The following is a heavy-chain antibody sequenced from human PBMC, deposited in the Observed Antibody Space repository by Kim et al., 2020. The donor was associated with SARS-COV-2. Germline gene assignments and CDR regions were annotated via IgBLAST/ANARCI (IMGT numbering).Heavy chain of an antibody. CDR3: ARHALDYDILTGYYPSGSIDY. Sequence: GESLKISCKGSGYSFTSYWIGWVRQMPGKGLEWMGIIYPGDSDTRYSPSFQGQVTISADKSISTAYLQWSSLKASDTAMYYCARHALDYDILTGYYPSGSIDYWGQGTLVTVSS. CDR1: GYSFTSYW. V-gene: IGHV5-51*01. D-gene: IGHD3-9*01. CDR2: IYPGDSDT. J-gene: IGHJ4*02.